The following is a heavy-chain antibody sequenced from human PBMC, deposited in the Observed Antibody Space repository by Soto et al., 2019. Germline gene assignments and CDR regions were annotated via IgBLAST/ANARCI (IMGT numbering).Heavy chain of an antibody. D-gene: IGHD2-2*01. CDR3: AREGTSTSTGMDY. V-gene: IGHV1-69*04. Sequence: QVQLVQSGAEVRKPGSSVTVSCETSGDTFNNYVIKWVRQAPGQGPEWMGRIIPIVGKTIYAQRFQGRVTITADKATTTVYMDLSSLRIDDTAVYFCAREGTSTSTGMDYWGQGSLVTVSS. J-gene: IGHJ4*02. CDR2: IIPIVGKT. CDR1: GDTFNNYV.